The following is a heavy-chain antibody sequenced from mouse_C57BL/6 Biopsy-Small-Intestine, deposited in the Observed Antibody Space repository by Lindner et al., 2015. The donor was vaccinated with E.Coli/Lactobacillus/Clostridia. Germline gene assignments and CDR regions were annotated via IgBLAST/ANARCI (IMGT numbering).Heavy chain of an antibody. CDR3: KRSHSEFDF. D-gene: IGHD2-12*01. CDR2: ISPGDGHI. J-gene: IGHJ2*01. V-gene: IGHV1S53*02. CDR1: GYTFTDHA. Sequence: VQLQESGAELVKPGASVEISCKASGYTFTDHAIHWVKQRPEQGLEWIGYISPGDGHIKYDEKFKGKATLTADKSSSTAYMQLNSLTSDDSAVYFCKRSHSEFDFWGQGTTLTASS.